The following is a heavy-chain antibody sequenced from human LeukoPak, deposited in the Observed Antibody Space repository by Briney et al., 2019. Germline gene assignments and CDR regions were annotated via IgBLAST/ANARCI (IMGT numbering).Heavy chain of an antibody. CDR1: GFPFSSYS. Sequence: GSLSLSCAASGFPFSSYSMNWVRQAPGKGLEWVSTISHTGGSTHYADSVKGRFTISRDNSKNTVYLQVNTVRADDTAVYYCAKANSGSYLNYFDSWGQGTLVTVSS. D-gene: IGHD1-26*01. J-gene: IGHJ4*02. CDR3: AKANSGSYLNYFDS. CDR2: ISHTGGST. V-gene: IGHV3-23*01.